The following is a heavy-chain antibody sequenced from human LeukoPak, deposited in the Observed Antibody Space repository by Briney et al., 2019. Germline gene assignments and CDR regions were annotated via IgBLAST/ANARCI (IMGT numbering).Heavy chain of an antibody. CDR3: ARKLGIAAVHFDY. D-gene: IGHD6-13*01. CDR1: GGSISSYY. Sequence: SETLSLTCTVSGGSISSYYWSWIRQPPGKGLEWIGYIYYSGSTNYNPSLKSRVTISVDTSKNQFSLKLSSVTAADTAAYYCARKLGIAAVHFDYWGQGTLVTVSS. CDR2: IYYSGST. J-gene: IGHJ4*02. V-gene: IGHV4-59*01.